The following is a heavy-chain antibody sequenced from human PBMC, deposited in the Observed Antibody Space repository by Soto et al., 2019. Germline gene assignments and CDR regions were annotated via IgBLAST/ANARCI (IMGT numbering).Heavy chain of an antibody. J-gene: IGHJ4*02. CDR1: GGSISSGGTGSY. CDR3: ASGHDAYKVRY. CDR2: IYYTGNP. Sequence: QVQLQESGPGLVKPSQTLSLTCTVSGGSISSGGTGSYWTWIRQHPGKGLEWIGSIYYTGNPSYNPSHKRCPTISIDTSENQFALNLTSVTAADSAVYFCASGHDAYKVRYWGQGTLVTVSS. D-gene: IGHD1-1*01. V-gene: IGHV4-31*03.